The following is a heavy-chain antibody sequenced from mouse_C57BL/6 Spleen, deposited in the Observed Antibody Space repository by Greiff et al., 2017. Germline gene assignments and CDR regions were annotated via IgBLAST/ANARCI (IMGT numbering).Heavy chain of an antibody. CDR2: INPGSGST. Sequence: QVQLQQPGAELVKPGASVKMSCKASGYTFTSYWITWVKQRPGQGLEWIGDINPGSGSTNYNEKFQIKATLTVATSSSTAYMQLSSLTSEDSAVYYCARLVDDGHFDYWGQGTTLTVSS. CDR3: ARLVDDGHFDY. D-gene: IGHD2-2*01. CDR1: GYTFTSYW. J-gene: IGHJ2*01. V-gene: IGHV1-55*01.